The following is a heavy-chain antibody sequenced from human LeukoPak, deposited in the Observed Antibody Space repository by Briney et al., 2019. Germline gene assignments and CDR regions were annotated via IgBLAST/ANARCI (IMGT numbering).Heavy chain of an antibody. D-gene: IGHD4-17*01. CDR2: IYSGGST. Sequence: GGSLRLSCAASGFTFSTYAVNWVRQAPGKGLEWVSVIYSGGSTYYADSVKGRFTISRDNSKNTLYLQMNSLRAEDTAVYYCARNRDYGDYETAFDIWGQGTMVTVSS. V-gene: IGHV3-66*01. J-gene: IGHJ3*02. CDR1: GFTFSTYA. CDR3: ARNRDYGDYETAFDI.